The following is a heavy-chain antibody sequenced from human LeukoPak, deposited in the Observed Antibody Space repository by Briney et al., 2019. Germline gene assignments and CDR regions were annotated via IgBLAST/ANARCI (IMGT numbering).Heavy chain of an antibody. D-gene: IGHD6-6*01. CDR3: VRVVGPFDY. Sequence: SETLSLTCTVSGYSISSGYYWGWIRQPPGKGLEWIGSIYHSGSTYYNPSLKSRVTISVDTSKNQFSLKLSSVIAEDTAVYYCVRVVGPFDYWGKGTLVPVSS. V-gene: IGHV4-38-2*02. CDR2: IYHSGST. J-gene: IGHJ4*02. CDR1: GYSISSGYY.